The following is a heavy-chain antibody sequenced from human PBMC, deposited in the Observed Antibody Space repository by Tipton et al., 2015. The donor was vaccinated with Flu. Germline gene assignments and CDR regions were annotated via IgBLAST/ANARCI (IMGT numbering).Heavy chain of an antibody. J-gene: IGHJ4*02. CDR1: GFTFSSYA. V-gene: IGHV3-64D*06. CDR2: ISSNGGST. D-gene: IGHD6-19*01. CDR3: VRTNSSGWYSFDY. Sequence: SLRLSCSASGFTFSSYAMHWVRQAPGKGLEYVSAISSNGGSTYYADSVKGRFTISRDNSKNTLYLQMSSLRAEDTAVYYCVRTNSSGWYSFDYWGQGTLVTVSS.